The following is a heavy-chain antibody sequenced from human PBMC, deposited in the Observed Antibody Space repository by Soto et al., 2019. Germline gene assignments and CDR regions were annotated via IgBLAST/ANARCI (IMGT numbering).Heavy chain of an antibody. D-gene: IGHD5-12*01. CDR1: GGTFSSYA. J-gene: IGHJ6*02. V-gene: IGHV1-69*01. CDR3: AREGGRGYSGYDYRDYYYYYGMDV. CDR2: IIPIFGTA. Sequence: SVKFSCKASGGTFSSYAISWVRQAPGQGLEWMGGIIPIFGTANYAQKFQGRVTITADESTSTAYMELSSLRSEDTAVYYCAREGGRGYSGYDYRDYYYYYGMDVWGQGTTVTVSS.